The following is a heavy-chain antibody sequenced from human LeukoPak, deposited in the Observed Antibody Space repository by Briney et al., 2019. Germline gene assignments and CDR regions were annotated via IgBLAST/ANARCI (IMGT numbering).Heavy chain of an antibody. D-gene: IGHD3-16*01. J-gene: IGHJ4*02. CDR2: IKSRTDGETT. V-gene: IGHV3-15*01. CDR3: TTVHGAGPVNFDY. CDR1: GFTFSSVW. Sequence: GGSLRLSCTASGFTFSSVWMTWVRQAPGKGLEWVGRIKSRTDGETTDYAAPVKGRFSISRDDSEDTLYLQMNSLKNEDTAVYFCTTVHGAGPVNFDYWGQGSLVTVSS.